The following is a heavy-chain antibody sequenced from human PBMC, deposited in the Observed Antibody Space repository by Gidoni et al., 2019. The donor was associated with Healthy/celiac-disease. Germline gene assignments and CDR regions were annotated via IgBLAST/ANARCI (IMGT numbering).Heavy chain of an antibody. D-gene: IGHD6-19*01. J-gene: IGHJ4*02. CDR1: GYTFTSYG. V-gene: IGHV1-18*01. Sequence: QVQLVQSGAEVKKPGASVKVSCTASGYTFTSYGISWVRQAPGQGLEWMGWISAYNGNTNYAQKLQGRVTMTTDTSTSTAYMELRSLRSDDTAVYYCATHRRRMSGWSAGPNDYWGQGTLVTVSS. CDR3: ATHRRRMSGWSAGPNDY. CDR2: ISAYNGNT.